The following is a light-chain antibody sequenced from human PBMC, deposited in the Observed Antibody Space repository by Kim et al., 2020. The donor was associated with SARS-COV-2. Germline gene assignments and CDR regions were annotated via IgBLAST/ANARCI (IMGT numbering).Light chain of an antibody. CDR3: QHHSQWPIT. Sequence: LSPGERATLFCRASQTVSSYLAWYQQKPGQAPRLLIYDASNRATGIPPRFSGSGSGTDFTLTISSLEPEDFAVYHCQHHSQWPITFGGGTKVEIK. CDR1: QTVSSY. V-gene: IGKV3-11*01. CDR2: DAS. J-gene: IGKJ4*01.